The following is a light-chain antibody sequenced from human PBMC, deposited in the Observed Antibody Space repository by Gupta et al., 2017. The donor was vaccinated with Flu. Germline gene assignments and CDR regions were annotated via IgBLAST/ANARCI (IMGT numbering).Light chain of an antibody. Sequence: IQMTQSLSTLSASVGHRVTRPCRARQSITKWLAWYKQKPGKAPKLLIYKASSLQSGVTSRLSGSGLGKEXSLSISXRLRDDFAVYYSHQYYEYSGETFGXGTKLEIK. J-gene: IGKJ2*01. CDR2: KAS. CDR1: QSITKW. V-gene: IGKV1-5*03. CDR3: HQYYEYSGET.